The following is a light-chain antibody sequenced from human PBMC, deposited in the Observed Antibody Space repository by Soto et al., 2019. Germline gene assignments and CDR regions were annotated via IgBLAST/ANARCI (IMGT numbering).Light chain of an antibody. CDR1: SSDVGGSHF. Sequence: QSALTQPASVSGSPGQSITISCTGTSSDVGGSHFVSWYQQHPGKAPKLIIYDVTDRPSGVSVRFSGSISGNTASLTISGLQAEDEADYYCRSYTTSSTLVVFGGGTKLTVL. J-gene: IGLJ2*01. CDR3: RSYTTSSTLVV. CDR2: DVT. V-gene: IGLV2-14*01.